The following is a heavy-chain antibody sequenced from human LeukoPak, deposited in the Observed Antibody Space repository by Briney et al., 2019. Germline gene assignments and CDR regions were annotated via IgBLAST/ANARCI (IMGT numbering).Heavy chain of an antibody. Sequence: PSETLSLTCTVSGGSISSYYWGWIRQPPGKGLEWIGSIYYSGSTYYNPSLKSRVTISVDTSKNQFSLKLSSVTAADTAVYYCARHSLWSGYYALDYWGQGTLVTVSS. J-gene: IGHJ4*02. CDR3: ARHSLWSGYYALDY. CDR1: GGSISSYY. D-gene: IGHD3-3*01. V-gene: IGHV4-39*01. CDR2: IYYSGST.